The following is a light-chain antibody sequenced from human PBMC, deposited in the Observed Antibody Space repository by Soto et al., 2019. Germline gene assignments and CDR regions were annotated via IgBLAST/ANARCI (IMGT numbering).Light chain of an antibody. CDR1: TGDIGNYNF. CDR2: EVN. J-gene: IGLJ1*01. V-gene: IGLV2-8*01. Sequence: QSALTQPPSVSGSPGQSVAISCTGTTGDIGNYNFVSWYQQHPGKAPKLLIFEVNKRPSGVPDRFSGSKSGNTASLTVSGLQAEDEADYYCSSHGGNSPYVFGTGTKVTVL. CDR3: SSHGGNSPYV.